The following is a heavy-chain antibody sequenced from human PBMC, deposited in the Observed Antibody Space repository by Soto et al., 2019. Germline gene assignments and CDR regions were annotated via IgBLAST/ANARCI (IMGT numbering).Heavy chain of an antibody. Sequence: GESLQISCKGPGYSFTSYWIGWVRQMPGKGLEWMGIIYPGDSDTRYSPSFQGQVTISADKSISTAYLQWSSLKASDTAFYYCARALGVPYSSSWYHGFDYWGQGTLVTVSS. D-gene: IGHD6-13*01. V-gene: IGHV5-51*01. J-gene: IGHJ4*02. CDR1: GYSFTSYW. CDR3: ARALGVPYSSSWYHGFDY. CDR2: IYPGDSDT.